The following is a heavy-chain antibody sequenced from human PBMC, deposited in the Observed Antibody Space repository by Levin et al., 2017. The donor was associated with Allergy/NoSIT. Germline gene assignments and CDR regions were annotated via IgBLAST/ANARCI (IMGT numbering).Heavy chain of an antibody. CDR2: ISDSGDST. CDR1: GFTFNTYA. Sequence: PGGSLRLSCVASGFTFNTYAMTWVRQAPGTGLQWVSAISDSGDSTYYADSVRGRFSISRDNSKKTLYLQMNSLSPEDTAVYYCARYSILRHYFDYWGQGTLVTVSS. CDR3: ARYSILRHYFDY. D-gene: IGHD3-3*01. V-gene: IGHV3-23*01. J-gene: IGHJ4*02.